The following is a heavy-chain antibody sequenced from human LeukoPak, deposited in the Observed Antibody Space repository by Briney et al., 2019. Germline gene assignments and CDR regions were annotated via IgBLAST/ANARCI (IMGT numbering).Heavy chain of an antibody. D-gene: IGHD3-22*01. CDR3: SRGLDSRKLGY. J-gene: IGHJ4*02. V-gene: IGHV4-31*03. CDR1: GASFSSGDQY. CDR2: LHPSGNL. Sequence: PSQTPSLTCTVSGASFSSGDQYWNWIRQSPGKGLEWIGSLHPSGNLYKNPSLESRVTMSVDTSKNQFSLNLNSVTAADTAVYFCSRGLDSRKLGYWGQGTLVTVSS.